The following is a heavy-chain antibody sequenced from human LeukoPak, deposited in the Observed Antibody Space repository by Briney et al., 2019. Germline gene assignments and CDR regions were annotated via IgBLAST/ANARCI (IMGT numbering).Heavy chain of an antibody. CDR2: ISSSSTHI. Sequence: GGSLRLSCAAYGFTFNTYNMNWVRQAPGKGLEWVSSISSSSTHIYYADSVKGRFTISRDNAKNSLYLQMNSLRVEDTAGYYYARVRRYCSSTSCYPYSYYGMDVWGQGTTVTVSS. D-gene: IGHD2-2*01. J-gene: IGHJ6*02. V-gene: IGHV3-21*01. CDR3: ARVRRYCSSTSCYPYSYYGMDV. CDR1: GFTFNTYN.